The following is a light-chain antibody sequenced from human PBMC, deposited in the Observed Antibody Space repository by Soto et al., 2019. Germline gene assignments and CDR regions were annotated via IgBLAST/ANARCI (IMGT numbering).Light chain of an antibody. J-gene: IGLJ2*01. CDR1: SSDVGGYDY. CDR3: CSYTTTSTFV. V-gene: IGLV2-14*03. Sequence: QSALTQPASVSGSPGQSITISCTGTSSDVGGYDYVSWYQQHPGKVPKLMIFEVFRRPSGISDRFSGSKSGNTASLTISGLQSEDEADDYCCSYTTTSTFVFGGGTKLTVL. CDR2: EVF.